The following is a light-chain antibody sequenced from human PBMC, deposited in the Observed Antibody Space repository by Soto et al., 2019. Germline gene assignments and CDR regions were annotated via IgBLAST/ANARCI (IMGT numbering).Light chain of an antibody. J-gene: IGKJ1*01. CDR3: QQYAGSPRT. CDR2: SAS. Sequence: EIVLTQSPGTLSLSPGERGTLSCRASQNLGTLYLAWFQQKSGQAPRFLIYSASRRATGIPDRFTGSGAGTDFTLPINRVEPEDFAVYFCQQYAGSPRTFGQGTKVEIK. V-gene: IGKV3-20*01. CDR1: QNLGTLY.